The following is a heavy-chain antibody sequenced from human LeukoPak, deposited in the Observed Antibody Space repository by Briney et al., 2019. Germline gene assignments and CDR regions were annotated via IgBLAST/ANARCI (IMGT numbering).Heavy chain of an antibody. CDR1: GFTFSSYS. V-gene: IGHV3-53*01. D-gene: IGHD4-17*01. Sequence: PGGSLRLSCAASGFTFSSYSMNWVRQAPGKGLEWVSVIYIDGSTYYTDSVKGRFTISRDNFKNTLYLQMNSLRAEDTAVYYCATVRGDYARGMNGMDVWGKGTTVTVSS. CDR2: IYIDGST. J-gene: IGHJ6*04. CDR3: ATVRGDYARGMNGMDV.